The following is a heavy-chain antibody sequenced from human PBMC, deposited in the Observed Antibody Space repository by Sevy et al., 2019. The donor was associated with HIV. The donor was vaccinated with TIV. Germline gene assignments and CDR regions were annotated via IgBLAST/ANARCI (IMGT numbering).Heavy chain of an antibody. CDR1: GVSISSDY. V-gene: IGHV4-59*01. CDR2: IHHSGNS. J-gene: IGHJ6*03. D-gene: IGHD6-6*01. Sequence: SETLSLTCRVSGVSISSDYWSWIRQPPGKEPEWIGYIHHSGNSNYKTSLKSRVTMSVDTSKNQFSLNLRSVSAADTAVYYCARSVAAHYMDVWGKGTTVTVSS. CDR3: ARSVAAHYMDV.